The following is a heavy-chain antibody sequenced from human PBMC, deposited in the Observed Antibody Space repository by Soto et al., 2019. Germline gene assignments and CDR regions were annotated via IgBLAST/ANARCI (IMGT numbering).Heavy chain of an antibody. CDR3: ARHVSGVPLLWFGDPSNYYMDV. CDR1: GGSISSSSYY. CDR2: IYYSGST. Sequence: SETLSLTCTVSGGSISSSSYYWGWIRQPPGKGLEWIGSIYYSGSTYYNPSLKSRVTISVDTSKNQFSLKLSSVTAADTAVYYCARHVSGVPLLWFGDPSNYYMDVWGKGTTVTVSS. V-gene: IGHV4-39*01. D-gene: IGHD3-10*01. J-gene: IGHJ6*03.